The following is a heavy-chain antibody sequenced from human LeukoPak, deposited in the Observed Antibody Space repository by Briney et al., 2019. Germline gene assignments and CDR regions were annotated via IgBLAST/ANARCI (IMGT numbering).Heavy chain of an antibody. CDR3: ARDLNPDYYGSGSYLGRGERGYYYYGMDV. V-gene: IGHV3-11*05. Sequence: GGSLRLSCAASGFTFSDYYMSWIRQAPGKGLEWVSYISSSSSYTNYADSVKGRFTISIDNAKNSLYLQMNSLRAEDTAVYYCARDLNPDYYGSGSYLGRGERGYYYYGMDVWGQGTTVTVSS. J-gene: IGHJ6*02. CDR2: ISSSSSYT. CDR1: GFTFSDYY. D-gene: IGHD3-10*01.